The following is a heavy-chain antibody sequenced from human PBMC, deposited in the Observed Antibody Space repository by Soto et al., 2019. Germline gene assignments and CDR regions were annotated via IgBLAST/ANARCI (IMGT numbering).Heavy chain of an antibody. Sequence: SLRLSCAASGFTFSSYEMNWVRQAPGKGLEWVSYISSSGSTIYYADSVKGRFTISRDNAKNSLYLQMNSLRAEDTAVYYCVRYKIAAAGTIDYWGQGTLVTVSS. CDR2: ISSSGSTI. J-gene: IGHJ4*02. D-gene: IGHD6-13*01. CDR1: GFTFSSYE. V-gene: IGHV3-48*03. CDR3: VRYKIAAAGTIDY.